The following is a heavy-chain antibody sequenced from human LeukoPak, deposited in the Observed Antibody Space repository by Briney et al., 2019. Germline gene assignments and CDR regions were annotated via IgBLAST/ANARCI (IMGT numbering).Heavy chain of an antibody. CDR3: ARGVVVQNRHGSGKENWFDP. J-gene: IGHJ5*02. V-gene: IGHV4-39*07. CDR2: INHSGST. Sequence: SETLSLTCTVSGGSISSGGYYWSWIRQPPGKGLEWIGEINHSGSTNYNPSLKSRVTISVDTSKNQFSLKLSSVTAADTAVYYCARGVVVQNRHGSGKENWFDPWGQGTLVTVSS. D-gene: IGHD2-15*01. CDR1: GGSISSGGYY.